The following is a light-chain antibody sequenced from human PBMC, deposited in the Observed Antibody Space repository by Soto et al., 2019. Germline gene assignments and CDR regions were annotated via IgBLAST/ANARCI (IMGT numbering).Light chain of an antibody. CDR3: QQSYSTSIT. CDR1: QSISSY. V-gene: IGKV1-39*01. Sequence: DIQMTQSPSSLSASIGDRVTITCRASQSISSYLNWYHQRPGKAPKLLIYAASSLQRGVPSRFSGSGSGTDFTLTISSLQPEDFATYSCQQSYSTSITFGQGTRLEIK. CDR2: AAS. J-gene: IGKJ5*01.